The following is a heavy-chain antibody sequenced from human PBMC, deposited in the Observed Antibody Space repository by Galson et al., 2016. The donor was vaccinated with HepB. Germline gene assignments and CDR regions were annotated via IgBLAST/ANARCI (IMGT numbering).Heavy chain of an antibody. CDR1: GFSLSSTATG. V-gene: IGHV2-5*01. D-gene: IGHD6-25*01. J-gene: IGHJ4*02. CDR2: IYWNDNK. CDR3: AHGSGWLFDQ. Sequence: PALVKPTQTLTLACTFSGFSLSSTATGVGWIRQPPGKALGWFALIYWNDNKYFRPSLQSRLTITKDTSKNQVILTMTNMDPVDTATYYCAHGSGWLFDQWGQGTLVTVSS.